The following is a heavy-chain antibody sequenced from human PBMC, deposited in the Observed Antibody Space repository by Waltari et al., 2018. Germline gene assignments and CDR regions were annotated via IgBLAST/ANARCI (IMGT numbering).Heavy chain of an antibody. D-gene: IGHD5-12*01. J-gene: IGHJ3*01. CDR2: ISYNGAT. CDR1: VVSITTNRHY. V-gene: IGHV4-39*01. CDR3: ATYIGASLGTAAFDV. Sequence: QLQLQESGPGLVKPSETLPLTCSVSVVSITTNRHYWGWIRQPPGQGLEWIGTISYNGATYGSPSLRSRVTIFRDTSKNQLSLKLCSVTAADTAFYYCATYIGASLGTAAFDVWGQDTMVTVSS.